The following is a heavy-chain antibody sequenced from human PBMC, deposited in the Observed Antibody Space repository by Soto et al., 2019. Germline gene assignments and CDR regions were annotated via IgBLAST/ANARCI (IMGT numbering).Heavy chain of an antibody. Sequence: SETLSLTCTVSGGSISSYYWSWIRQPPGKGLEWIGYIYYSGSTNYNPSLKSRVTISVDTSKNQFSLKLSSVTAADTAVYYCARGIKGYSYASDALDIWGQGTMVTVSS. CDR3: ARGIKGYSYASDALDI. V-gene: IGHV4-59*01. CDR2: IYYSGST. J-gene: IGHJ3*02. CDR1: GGSISSYY. D-gene: IGHD5-18*01.